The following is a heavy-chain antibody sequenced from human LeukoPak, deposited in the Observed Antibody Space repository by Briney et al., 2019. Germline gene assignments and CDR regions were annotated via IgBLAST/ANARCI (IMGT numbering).Heavy chain of an antibody. Sequence: GGSLRLSCAASGFSFSSYALSWVRQAPGRGLEWVSAISDSGGRTYYADFVKGRFTISRDNSENTLFLQMSSLRADDTAVYYCARDMSAAERAMDVWGQGTTVTVSS. D-gene: IGHD2-2*01. J-gene: IGHJ6*02. V-gene: IGHV3-23*01. CDR3: ARDMSAAERAMDV. CDR2: ISDSGGRT. CDR1: GFSFSSYA.